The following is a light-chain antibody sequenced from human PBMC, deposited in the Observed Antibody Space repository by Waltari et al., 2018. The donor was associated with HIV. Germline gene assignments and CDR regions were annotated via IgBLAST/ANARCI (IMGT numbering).Light chain of an antibody. J-gene: IGLJ2*01. CDR2: DVN. CDR3: CSYAGNYTFV. CDR1: SSDVGGYKY. V-gene: IGLV2-11*01. Sequence: QYALPQPRSVSGSPGQSVTISCTGTSSDVGGYKYVSWYQHHPGKAPQLMIFDVNKRPSGVPDRFSGSKSGNTASLTISWLQAEDEADYDCCSYAGNYTFVFGGGTKLTVL.